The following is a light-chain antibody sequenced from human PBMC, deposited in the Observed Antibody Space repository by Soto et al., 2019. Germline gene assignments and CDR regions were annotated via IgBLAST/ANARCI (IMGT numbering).Light chain of an antibody. J-gene: IGKJ1*01. CDR3: NQYNTSWK. CDR1: QSISRS. V-gene: IGKV1-5*03. Sequence: IQITHSPSSLAASAFNGVSLTFRASQSISRSLAWYQQKPGKAPKLLIYKASRLQSGVPSRFSGSGSGTEFTLTISSLQPDDFATYSCNQYNTSWKFGQGTKGDI. CDR2: KAS.